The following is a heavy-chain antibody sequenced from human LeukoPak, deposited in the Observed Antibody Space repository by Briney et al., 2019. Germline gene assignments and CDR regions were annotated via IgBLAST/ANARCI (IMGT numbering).Heavy chain of an antibody. D-gene: IGHD2-2*03. CDR3: ARDVGSGFSTYYYYMDV. Sequence: SETLSLTCTVSGGSISTDDSSWTWIRQPPGKGLEWIGYIYHTGSAYSNTSLKSRVTISLDRSRNQVSLKLNSVTAADTAVYYCARDVGSGFSTYYYYMDVWGKGTTVTVSS. J-gene: IGHJ6*03. CDR1: GGSISTDDSS. CDR2: IYHTGSA. V-gene: IGHV4-30-2*01.